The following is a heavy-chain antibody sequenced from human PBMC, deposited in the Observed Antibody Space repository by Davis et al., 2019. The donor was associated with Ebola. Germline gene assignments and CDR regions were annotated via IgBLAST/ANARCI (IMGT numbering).Heavy chain of an antibody. CDR1: GFTFNSYW. J-gene: IGHJ6*02. D-gene: IGHD3-3*01. Sequence: GESLKISCAASGFTFNSYWMTWVRQAPGKGLEWVSIHYSGGSKYYVDSVKGRFTISRDRSKNTLYLQMNSLRAEDTAVYYCARSRFPYGMDVWGQGTTVTVSS. V-gene: IGHV3-53*01. CDR2: HYSGGSK. CDR3: ARSRFPYGMDV.